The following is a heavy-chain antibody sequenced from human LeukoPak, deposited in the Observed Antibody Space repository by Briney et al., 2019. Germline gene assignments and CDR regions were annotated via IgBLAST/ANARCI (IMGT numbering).Heavy chain of an antibody. Sequence: RGSLRLSCGASGITFSSYSMNWVRQAPGKGLEWVSYISSSGSTKYYADSVKGRFTISRDNARNSLYLQMNSLRAEDTALYYCAKEVSGSYYEGFDYWGQGTLVTVSS. CDR1: GITFSSYS. D-gene: IGHD1-26*01. CDR2: ISSSGSTK. J-gene: IGHJ4*02. V-gene: IGHV3-48*01. CDR3: AKEVSGSYYEGFDY.